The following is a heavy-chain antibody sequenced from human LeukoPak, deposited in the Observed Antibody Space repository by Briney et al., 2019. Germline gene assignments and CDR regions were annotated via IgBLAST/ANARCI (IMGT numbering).Heavy chain of an antibody. Sequence: GASVKVSCKASGYTFTGYYMHWVRQAPGQGLEWMGWINPNSGGTNYAQKFQGRVTMTRDTSISTAYMELSRPRSDDTAVYYCARGMIPILYAEYFQHWGQGTLVAVSS. CDR2: INPNSGGT. D-gene: IGHD3-16*01. V-gene: IGHV1-2*02. CDR3: ARGMIPILYAEYFQH. CDR1: GYTFTGYY. J-gene: IGHJ1*01.